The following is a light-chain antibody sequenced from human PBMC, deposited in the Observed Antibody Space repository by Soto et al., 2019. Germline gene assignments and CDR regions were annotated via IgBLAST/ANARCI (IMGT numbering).Light chain of an antibody. CDR1: QSVSSSY. CDR2: GAS. J-gene: IGKJ4*01. CDR3: QQYNNWPLT. Sequence: IVLTQSAGTRSLSPGERATLSCRASQSVSSSYLAWYQQKPGQAPRLLIYGASTRATGIPARFSGSGSGTEFTLTISSLQSEDFTVYYCQQYNNWPLTFGGGTKVDIK. V-gene: IGKV3-15*01.